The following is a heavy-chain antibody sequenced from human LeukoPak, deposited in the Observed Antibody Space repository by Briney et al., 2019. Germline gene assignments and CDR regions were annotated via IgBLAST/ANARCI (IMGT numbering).Heavy chain of an antibody. D-gene: IGHD2-2*01. V-gene: IGHV3-30*18. J-gene: IGHJ6*02. CDR3: AKDYTSQLTYGLDV. Sequence: GRSLRLSCAASGFIFSSYGMHWVRQAPGKGLEWVAVISYDGSDKYYADSVRGRFTISRDNSKNTLYLQMNSLRAEDTAVYSCAKDYTSQLTYGLDVWGQGTTVTVSS. CDR1: GFIFSSYG. CDR2: ISYDGSDK.